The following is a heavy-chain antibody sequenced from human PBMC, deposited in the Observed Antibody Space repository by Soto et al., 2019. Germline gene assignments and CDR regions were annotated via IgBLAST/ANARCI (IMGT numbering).Heavy chain of an antibody. CDR3: VMVDNYVTPTPQDV. J-gene: IGHJ6*02. CDR2: ISPYTGNT. Sequence: QVQLVQSGDEVKKPGASVTVSCKASGYIFVNYGIAWVRQAPGQGLEWMGWISPYTGNTHSATKIQGRLTMTSDTSTSTACMDLRSLTSDDTAVYYCVMVDNYVTPTPQDVWGQGTTGTVSS. CDR1: GYIFVNYG. D-gene: IGHD3-16*01. V-gene: IGHV1-18*01.